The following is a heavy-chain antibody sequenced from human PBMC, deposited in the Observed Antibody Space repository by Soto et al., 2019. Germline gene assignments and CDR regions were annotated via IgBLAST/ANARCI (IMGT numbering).Heavy chain of an antibody. CDR2: INPSGGST. J-gene: IGHJ6*02. CDR3: ARGPTVTTLYYYYYYGMDV. CDR1: GYTFTVFY. Sequence: ASVKVSCKASGYTFTVFYMHWVRQAPGQGLEWMGIINPSGGSTSYAQKFQGRVTMTRDTSTSTVYMELSSLRSEDTAVYYCARGPTVTTLYYYYYYGMDVWGQGTTVTVSS. V-gene: IGHV1-46*03. D-gene: IGHD4-17*01.